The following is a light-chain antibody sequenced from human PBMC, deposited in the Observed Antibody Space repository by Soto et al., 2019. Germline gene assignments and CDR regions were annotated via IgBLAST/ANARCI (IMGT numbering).Light chain of an antibody. CDR1: QSVSSSF. Sequence: EIVLAQSPGTLSLSTGESATHSCRASQSVSSSFLAWDQQKAGQAPRLLIYGASRRATGIPDRFSGSGSGTDFTLTISRLEPEDFAVYYCQQYVSSPWAFGQGTKVDI. CDR2: GAS. J-gene: IGKJ1*01. V-gene: IGKV3-20*01. CDR3: QQYVSSPWA.